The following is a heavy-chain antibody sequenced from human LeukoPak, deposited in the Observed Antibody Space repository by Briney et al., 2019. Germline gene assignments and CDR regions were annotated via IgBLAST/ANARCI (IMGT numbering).Heavy chain of an antibody. CDR2: IYSGGST. CDR1: GFTVSSNY. J-gene: IGHJ3*02. Sequence: LPGGSLRLSCAASGFTVSSNYMSWVRQAPGKGLEWVSVIYSGGSTYYADSVKGRFTISRDNSKNTLYLQMNSLRAEDTAVYYCARGQGTGTTHAFDIWGQGTMVTVSS. CDR3: ARGQGTGTTHAFDI. V-gene: IGHV3-53*01. D-gene: IGHD1-7*01.